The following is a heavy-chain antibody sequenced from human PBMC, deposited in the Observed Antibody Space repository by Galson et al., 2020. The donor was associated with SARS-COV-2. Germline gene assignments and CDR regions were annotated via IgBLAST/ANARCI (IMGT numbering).Heavy chain of an antibody. J-gene: IGHJ4*02. CDR3: SHFYYVDQ. Sequence: KMSGPTMMKPTQTLTLTCTFSGFSLSTSGVGVGWIRQPPGKALKWLALIYSDDDKRSSPSLRSRLTLTKHTTKNQVGLTVTNMDPVDTATYYCSHFYYVDQWGQGTLVTVSS. D-gene: IGHD3-10*01. CDR2: IYSDDDK. CDR1: GFSLSTSGVG. V-gene: IGHV2-5*02.